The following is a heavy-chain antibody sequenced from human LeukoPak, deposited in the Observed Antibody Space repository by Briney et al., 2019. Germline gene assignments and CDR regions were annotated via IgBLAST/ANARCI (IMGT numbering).Heavy chain of an antibody. J-gene: IGHJ1*01. CDR2: INHSGST. CDR1: GGSFSGYY. CDR3: ASIPKSGYFQH. Sequence: SETLSLTCAVYGGSFSGYYWSWIRQPPGKGLEWIGEINHSGSTNYNPSLKSRVTISVDTSKNQFSLKLSSVTAADTAVYYCASIPKSGYFQHWGQGTLVTVSS. V-gene: IGHV4-34*01. D-gene: IGHD2-2*02.